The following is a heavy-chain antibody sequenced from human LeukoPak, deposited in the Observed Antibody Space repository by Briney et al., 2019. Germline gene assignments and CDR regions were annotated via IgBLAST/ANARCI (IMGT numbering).Heavy chain of an antibody. J-gene: IGHJ4*02. V-gene: IGHV3-21*01. D-gene: IGHD2-21*01. CDR1: GFTFSSYS. Sequence: GGSLRLSCAASGFTFSSYSMNWVRQAPGKGLEWVSSISSSSSYIYYADSVKGRFTTSRDNAKNSLYLQMDSLRAEDTAIYYCTTDHVGAIVEFDSWGQGTLVTVSS. CDR2: ISSSSSYI. CDR3: TTDHVGAIVEFDS.